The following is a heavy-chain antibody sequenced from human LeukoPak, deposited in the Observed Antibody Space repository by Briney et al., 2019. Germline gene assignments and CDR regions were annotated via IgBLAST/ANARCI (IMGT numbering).Heavy chain of an antibody. CDR2: ISSSGSTI. D-gene: IGHD5-18*01. Sequence: PGGSLRLSCAASGFTFSNYGLSWVRQAPGKGLEWVSYISSSGSTIYYADSVKGRFTISRDNAKNSLYLQMNSLRAEDTAVYYCARDLSGYSYGNYWGQGTLVTVSS. CDR1: GFTFSNYG. CDR3: ARDLSGYSYGNY. V-gene: IGHV3-48*04. J-gene: IGHJ4*02.